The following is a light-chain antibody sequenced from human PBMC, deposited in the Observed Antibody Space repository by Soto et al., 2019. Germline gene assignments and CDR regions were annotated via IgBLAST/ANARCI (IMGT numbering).Light chain of an antibody. CDR2: DVI. CDR3: TSYTSSSTVL. J-gene: IGLJ2*01. CDR1: STDIGGYDY. Sequence: QSALTQPASVSGSPGQSITISCSGTSTDIGGYDYVSWYQHHPGKAPKLMIYDVIYRPSGVSNRFSGSKSGNTASLTISGLQPEDEADYYCTSYTSSSTVLFGGGTKVTVL. V-gene: IGLV2-14*03.